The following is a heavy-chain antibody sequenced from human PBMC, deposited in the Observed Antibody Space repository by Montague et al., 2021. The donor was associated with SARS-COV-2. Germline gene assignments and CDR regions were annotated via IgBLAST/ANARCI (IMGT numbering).Heavy chain of an antibody. Sequence: SLRLSCPASGFTFSSYSMNWVRQAPGKGLEWVSSISSSSSYIYYADSVKGRFTISRDNAKNSLYLRMNSLRAEDTAVYYCARDRGSIYCGGDCYTPYFDYWGQGTLVTVSS. CDR2: ISSSSSYI. CDR1: GFTFSSYS. D-gene: IGHD2-21*02. J-gene: IGHJ4*02. V-gene: IGHV3-21*01. CDR3: ARDRGSIYCGGDCYTPYFDY.